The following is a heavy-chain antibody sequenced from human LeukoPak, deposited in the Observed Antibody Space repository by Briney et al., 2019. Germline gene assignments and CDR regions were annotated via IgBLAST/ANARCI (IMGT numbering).Heavy chain of an antibody. CDR1: GFTFSDYY. Sequence: GGSLRLSCAASGFTFSDYYMSWIRQAPGKGLEWVSYISSSGSTIYYADSVKGRFTISRDNAKNSLYLQMNSLRAEDAAVYYCAKVGQIAAAYFDYWGQGTLVTVSS. CDR2: ISSSGSTI. CDR3: AKVGQIAAAYFDY. D-gene: IGHD6-13*01. J-gene: IGHJ4*02. V-gene: IGHV3-11*01.